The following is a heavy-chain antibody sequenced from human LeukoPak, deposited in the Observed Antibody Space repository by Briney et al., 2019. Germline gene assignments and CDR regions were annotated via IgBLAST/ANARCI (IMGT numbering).Heavy chain of an antibody. CDR1: GFIFSNFV. CDR2: IPTDETPT. D-gene: IGHD3-10*01. Sequence: GGSLRLSCAASGFIFSNFVMHWVRQAPGKGLVWVSRIPTDETPTNYADSVQGRFTISRDNAKNTLHLQMNNLRAEDTAVYYCARDHYFKIDYWGQGTLVTVSS. CDR3: ARDHYFKIDY. V-gene: IGHV3-74*01. J-gene: IGHJ4*02.